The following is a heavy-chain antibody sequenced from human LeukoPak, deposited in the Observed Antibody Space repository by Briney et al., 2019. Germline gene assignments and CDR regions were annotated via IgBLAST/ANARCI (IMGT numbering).Heavy chain of an antibody. CDR1: GYAFTGYY. V-gene: IGHV1-2*06. Sequence: GASVKVSCKASGYAFTGYYIHWVRQAPGQGLEWMGRINPNSGGTNYAQKFQGRVTMTRDTSISTAYMELSRLRSDDTAVYYCARDRGYSGYHDYWGQGTLVTVSS. D-gene: IGHD5-12*01. J-gene: IGHJ4*02. CDR2: INPNSGGT. CDR3: ARDRGYSGYHDY.